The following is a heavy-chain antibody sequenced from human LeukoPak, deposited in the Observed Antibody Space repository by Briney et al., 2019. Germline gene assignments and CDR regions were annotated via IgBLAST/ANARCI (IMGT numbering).Heavy chain of an antibody. V-gene: IGHV1-2*02. CDR1: GYTFTGYY. J-gene: IGHJ6*04. Sequence: ASVKVSCKASGYTFTGYYMHWVRQAPGQGLEWMGWINPNSGGTNYAQKFQGRVTMTRDTSISTAYMELSRLRSDDTAVYYCARDSYGSGNCMDVWGKGTTVTVSS. CDR3: ARDSYGSGNCMDV. CDR2: INPNSGGT. D-gene: IGHD3-10*01.